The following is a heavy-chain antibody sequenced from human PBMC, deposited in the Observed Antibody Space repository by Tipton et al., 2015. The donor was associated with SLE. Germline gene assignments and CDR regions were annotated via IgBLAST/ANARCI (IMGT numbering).Heavy chain of an antibody. Sequence: TLSLTCTVSGGSISSGGYYWSWIRPHPGKGLEWIGYIYYSGSTYYNPSLKSRVTISVDTYKNQFSLKLSSVTAADTAVYYCATFFGHSSASPDALDIWGQGTMVTVSS. V-gene: IGHV4-31*03. CDR2: IYYSGST. D-gene: IGHD6-6*01. J-gene: IGHJ3*02. CDR3: ATFFGHSSASPDALDI. CDR1: GGSISSGGYY.